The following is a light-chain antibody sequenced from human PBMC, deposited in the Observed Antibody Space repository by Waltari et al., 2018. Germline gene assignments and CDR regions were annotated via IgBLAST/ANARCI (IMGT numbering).Light chain of an antibody. Sequence: DIQMTQSPSTLSASVGDRVTISCRASQSISTWLAWYQERPGKVPKLLIYQASTLKSGVPSRFSGGGSGTEFTLTISSLQPDDFATYYCQQHSTYPITFGQGTRLEIK. V-gene: IGKV1-5*03. CDR2: QAS. J-gene: IGKJ5*01. CDR3: QQHSTYPIT. CDR1: QSISTW.